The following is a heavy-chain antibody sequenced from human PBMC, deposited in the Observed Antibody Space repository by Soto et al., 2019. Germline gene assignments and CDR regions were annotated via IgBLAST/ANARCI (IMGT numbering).Heavy chain of an antibody. V-gene: IGHV3-23*01. D-gene: IGHD3-3*01. CDR3: AKDQGGQRFLEWTYYFDY. Sequence: GGSLRLSCAASGFTFISYAMSWVRQAPGKGLEWVSSISGSGDSTYYAGSVEGRFTISRDTSKNTLYLQMNSLRDEDTAVYYCAKDQGGQRFLEWTYYFDYWGQGTLVTVSS. J-gene: IGHJ4*02. CDR1: GFTFISYA. CDR2: ISGSGDST.